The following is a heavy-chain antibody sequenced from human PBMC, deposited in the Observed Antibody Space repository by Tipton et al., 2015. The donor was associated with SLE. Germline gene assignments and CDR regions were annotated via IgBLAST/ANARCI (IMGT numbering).Heavy chain of an antibody. CDR2: ISWNSGSI. V-gene: IGHV3-9*01. CDR3: ARSYGGKAAFDY. D-gene: IGHD4-23*01. CDR1: GFTFDDYA. Sequence: SLRLSCAASGFTFDDYAMHWVRQAPGKGLEWVSGISWNSGSIGYVDSVKGRFTISRDNAKNTLYLQMNSLRAEDTAVYYCARSYGGKAAFDYWGQGTLVTVSS. J-gene: IGHJ4*02.